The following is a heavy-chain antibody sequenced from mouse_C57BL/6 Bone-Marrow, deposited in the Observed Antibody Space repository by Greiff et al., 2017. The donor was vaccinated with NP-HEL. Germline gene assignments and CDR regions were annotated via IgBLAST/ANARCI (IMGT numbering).Heavy chain of an antibody. CDR2: IDPSDSYT. CDR1: GYTFTSYW. V-gene: IGHV1-69*01. J-gene: IGHJ1*03. CDR3: ASPGWYFEV. Sequence: QVQLQQPGAELVMPGASVKLSCKASGYTFTSYWMHWVKQRPGQGLEWIGEIDPSDSYTNYNQKFKGKSTLTVDKSSSTAYMQLSSLTSEDSAVYYCASPGWYFEVWGTGTTVTVSS.